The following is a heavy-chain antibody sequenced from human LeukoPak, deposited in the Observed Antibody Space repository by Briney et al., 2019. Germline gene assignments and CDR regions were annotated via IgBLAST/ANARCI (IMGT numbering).Heavy chain of an antibody. V-gene: IGHV3-74*01. J-gene: IGHJ4*02. D-gene: IGHD6-13*01. CDR3: AKDAVQLVIDY. CDR1: GFTFSSYW. Sequence: GGSLRLSCAASGFTFSSYWIHWVRQAPGKGLVWVSRINSDGSSTSYEDSVKGRFTISRDNARNTLYLQMNSLRAEDTAVYYCAKDAVQLVIDYWGQGTLVTVSS. CDR2: INSDGSST.